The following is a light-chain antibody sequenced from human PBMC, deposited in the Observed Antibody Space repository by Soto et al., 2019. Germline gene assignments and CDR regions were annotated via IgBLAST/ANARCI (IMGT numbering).Light chain of an antibody. J-gene: IGLJ1*01. CDR1: SSDVGGYNY. Sequence: QSVLTQPASVSGSPGQSITISCTGTSSDVGGYNYVSWYQQHPGKAPKLMIYDVSNRPSGVSNRFSGSKSGNTASLTISGLPADDEADYYCSSYTSSSLYVFGTWTKVTVL. CDR3: SSYTSSSLYV. V-gene: IGLV2-14*01. CDR2: DVS.